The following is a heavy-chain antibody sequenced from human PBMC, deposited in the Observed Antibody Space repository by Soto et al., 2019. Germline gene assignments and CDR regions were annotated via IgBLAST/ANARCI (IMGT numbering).Heavy chain of an antibody. CDR2: VSSSGRTI. Sequence: VQLLESGGGLVQPGGSLSLSCAASGFTLGPFSMNWVRQAPGKGLEWVSYVSSSGRTIYYADSVKGRFTISRDNEKNFLFLQMDSLRVEATAVYYCARAPLQASGWYNVGSVFDYWGQGTLVTVSS. D-gene: IGHD6-19*01. J-gene: IGHJ4*02. CDR1: GFTLGPFS. V-gene: IGHV3-48*01. CDR3: ARAPLQASGWYNVGSVFDY.